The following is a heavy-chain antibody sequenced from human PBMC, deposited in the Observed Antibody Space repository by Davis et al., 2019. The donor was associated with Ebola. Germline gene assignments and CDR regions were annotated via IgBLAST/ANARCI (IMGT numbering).Heavy chain of an antibody. CDR1: GYAFTSYD. J-gene: IGHJ6*02. V-gene: IGHV1-8*01. Sequence: AASVKVSCKASGYAFTSYDINWVRQATGQGLEWMGWMNPNSGNTGYVERFQGRVTMSRNTSISTAYMELSSRRSEDTAVYYCARSGVRGYYNGMDVWGQGTTVTVSS. CDR3: ARSGVRGYYNGMDV. CDR2: MNPNSGNT. D-gene: IGHD1-14*01.